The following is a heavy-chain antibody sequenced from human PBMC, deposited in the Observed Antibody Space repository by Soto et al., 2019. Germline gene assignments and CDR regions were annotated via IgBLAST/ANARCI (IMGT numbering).Heavy chain of an antibody. CDR1: GFTFSYYE. Sequence: EVQLVDPGGGLAQPGGSLRLSCVASGFTFSYYEMNWVRQAPGKGLEWISYITSSGDRAQYADSVKGRFTISRDNTKNLLYLQMTSLSAEDTGLYYCAREIFDNWGQGTLVTVSS. V-gene: IGHV3-48*03. J-gene: IGHJ4*02. CDR2: ITSSGDRA. CDR3: AREIFDN.